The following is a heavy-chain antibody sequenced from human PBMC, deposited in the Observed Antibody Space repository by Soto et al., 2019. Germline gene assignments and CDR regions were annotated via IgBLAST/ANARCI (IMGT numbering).Heavy chain of an antibody. CDR3: ARGFDERVIVVVPAANPWYDGMDV. D-gene: IGHD2-2*01. CDR2: IIPLSATT. CDR1: GGTLSNNA. V-gene: IGHV1-69*06. Sequence: QVQLVQSGTEVKKPGASVKVACKASGGTLSNNAISWVRQAPGQGLEWMGGIIPLSATTNYAQQFQGRVTITADRSTSTAYMELTSLTSEHTAVYYCARGFDERVIVVVPAANPWYDGMDVWGQGTTVTVSS. J-gene: IGHJ6*02.